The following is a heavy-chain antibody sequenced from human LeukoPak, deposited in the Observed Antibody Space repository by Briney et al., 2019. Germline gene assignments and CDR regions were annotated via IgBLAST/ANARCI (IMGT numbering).Heavy chain of an antibody. Sequence: GGSLRLSCAASGFTFSGYAMHWVRQAPGKGLEWVAVISYDGSNKYYADSVKGRFTISRDNAKNSLYLQMNSLRAEDTAVYYCARGLPGGYYDFWSGYYPFDYWGQGTLVTVSS. J-gene: IGHJ4*02. CDR2: ISYDGSNK. V-gene: IGHV3-30-3*01. CDR3: ARGLPGGYYDFWSGYYPFDY. CDR1: GFTFSGYA. D-gene: IGHD3-3*01.